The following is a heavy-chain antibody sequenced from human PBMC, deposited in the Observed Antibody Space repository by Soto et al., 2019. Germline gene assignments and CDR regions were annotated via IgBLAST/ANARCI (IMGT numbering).Heavy chain of an antibody. J-gene: IGHJ6*02. CDR1: GGSISSSSYY. V-gene: IGHV4-39*01. Sequence: PSETLSLTCTVSGGSISSSSYYWGWIRQPPGKGLEWIGSIYYSGSTYYNPSLKSRVTISVDTSKNQFSLKLSSVTAADTAVYYCVRLMCSSTSCHSSYYYYYGMDVWGQGTTVTVSS. CDR3: VRLMCSSTSCHSSYYYYYGMDV. CDR2: IYYSGST. D-gene: IGHD2-2*01.